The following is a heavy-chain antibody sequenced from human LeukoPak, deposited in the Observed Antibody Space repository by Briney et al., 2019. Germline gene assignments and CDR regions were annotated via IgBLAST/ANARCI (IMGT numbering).Heavy chain of an antibody. Sequence: LETLSPTCTVSGGSISSYYWSWIRQPPGKGLEWIGYIYYSGSTNYNPSLKSRVTISVDTSKNQFSLKLSSVTAADTAVYYCASISFSGYDLGYWGQGTLVTVSS. CDR2: IYYSGST. D-gene: IGHD5-12*01. CDR1: GGSISSYY. CDR3: ASISFSGYDLGY. V-gene: IGHV4-59*01. J-gene: IGHJ4*02.